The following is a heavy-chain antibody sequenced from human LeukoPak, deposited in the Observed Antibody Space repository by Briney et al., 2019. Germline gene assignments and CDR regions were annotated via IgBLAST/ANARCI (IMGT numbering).Heavy chain of an antibody. D-gene: IGHD4-17*01. J-gene: IGHJ4*02. CDR1: GFNFRDSA. CDR3: AADYGDYVSPSE. Sequence: PGGSLRLSCAASGFNFRDSAMHWVRQAPGKGLEGVAVISYDGTNKYYADSVKGRFTISRDNSKNTLFLQMNSLRLEDTAVYYCAADYGDYVSPSEWGQGTLVTVSS. CDR2: ISYDGTNK. V-gene: IGHV3-30*04.